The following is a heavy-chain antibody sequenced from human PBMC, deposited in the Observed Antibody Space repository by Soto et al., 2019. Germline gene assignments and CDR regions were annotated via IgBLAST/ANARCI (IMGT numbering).Heavy chain of an antibody. CDR1: GFTFSSYA. D-gene: IGHD3-22*01. CDR3: AKAQYDSSGYYFWNFDY. CDR2: ISYDGSNK. V-gene: IGHV3-30-3*01. Sequence: HPGGSLRLSCAASGFTFSSYAMHWVRQAPGKGLEWVAVISYDGSNKYYADSVKGRFTISRDISKNTLYLQMNSLRAEDTAVYYCAKAQYDSSGYYFWNFDYWGQGILVTVSS. J-gene: IGHJ4*02.